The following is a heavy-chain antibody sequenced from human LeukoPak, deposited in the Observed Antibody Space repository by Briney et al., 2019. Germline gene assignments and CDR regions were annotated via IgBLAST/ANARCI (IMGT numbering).Heavy chain of an antibody. J-gene: IGHJ4*02. D-gene: IGHD2-15*01. CDR2: ITGPGSHT. V-gene: IGHV3-23*01. CDR1: GFTFNSYG. CDR3: ARAPVTSCSGVLCYPFDY. Sequence: GGTLRLACEASGFTFNSYGMSWVRQAPGTGLEWVTAITGPGSHTYYADSVRGRFTISRDNSKNTLYLQMNSLRAEDAAVYYCARAPVTSCSGVLCYPFDYWGQGTLVTVSS.